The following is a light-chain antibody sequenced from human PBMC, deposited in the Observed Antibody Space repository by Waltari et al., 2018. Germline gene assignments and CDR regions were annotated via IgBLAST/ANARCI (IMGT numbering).Light chain of an antibody. V-gene: IGKV2-29*02. Sequence: DVVMTQSPLSLSVTPGQSASIPCNSRQSLRHTDGKTYLYWYLQRPGQSPPLLIFELSSRFSGVPDRFSGSGSDTEFTLKISRVEAEDVGLYYCMQGVHLPPTFGQGTRVDIK. CDR2: ELS. CDR1: QSLRHTDGKTY. CDR3: MQGVHLPPT. J-gene: IGKJ1*01.